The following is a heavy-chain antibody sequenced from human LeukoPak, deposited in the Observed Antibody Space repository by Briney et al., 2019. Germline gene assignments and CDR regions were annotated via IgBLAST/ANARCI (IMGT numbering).Heavy chain of an antibody. J-gene: IGHJ4*02. D-gene: IGHD5-18*01. CDR2: IKEDGSEK. CDR1: GIIVSRYW. Sequence: GGSLRLSCAASGIIVSRYWMTWVRQAPGKGLEWVADIKEDGSEKHYVDSVKGRFTISRDNAKNSLYLQMNSLRAEDTAVYYCARDTGGGYSCYDCWGQGTLVTVSS. CDR3: ARDTGGGYSCYDC. V-gene: IGHV3-7*01.